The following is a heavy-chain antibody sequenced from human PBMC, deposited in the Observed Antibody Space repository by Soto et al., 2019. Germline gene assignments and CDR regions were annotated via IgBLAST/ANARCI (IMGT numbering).Heavy chain of an antibody. CDR1: GFIFDDYA. CDR3: AKDRYSSSAYYYYGMDA. Sequence: ESGGGLVQPGRSLRLSCAASGFIFDDYAMHWVRQAPGKGLEWVAVISGNSGSLGYADSVKGRFTISRDNAKNSLYLQMNRLRAEDTALYYCAKDRYSSSAYYYYGMDAWGQGTTVTVSS. V-gene: IGHV3-9*01. D-gene: IGHD6-6*01. J-gene: IGHJ6*02. CDR2: ISGNSGSL.